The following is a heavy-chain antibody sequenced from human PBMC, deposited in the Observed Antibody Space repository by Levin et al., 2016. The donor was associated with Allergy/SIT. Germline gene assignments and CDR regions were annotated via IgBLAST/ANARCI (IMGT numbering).Heavy chain of an antibody. J-gene: IGHJ6*02. CDR1: GFTFGNFA. CDR3: ARDLVVEVPGQYYYYYYGMDV. D-gene: IGHD2-2*01. V-gene: IGHV3-74*01. Sequence: GESLKISCTASGFTFGNFAMTWVRQAPGKGLEWVSRINSDGSSTSYADSVKGRFTISRDNAKNTLYLQMNSLRAEDTAVYYCARDLVVEVPGQYYYYYYGMDVWGQGTTVTVSS. CDR2: INSDGSST.